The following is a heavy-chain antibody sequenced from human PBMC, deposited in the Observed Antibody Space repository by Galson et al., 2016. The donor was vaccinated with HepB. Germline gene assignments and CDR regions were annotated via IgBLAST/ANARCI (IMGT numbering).Heavy chain of an antibody. V-gene: IGHV1-18*01. CDR1: GDTFKRFD. J-gene: IGHJ1*01. Sequence: SVKVSCKASGDTFKRFDISWVRRAPGQGLEWMGWISVYSGNTNYAQNLQGRVTMTTDTSTNTAYMEPRSLRSDDTAVYYCARISKSGSSWYRYWGQGTLVTVSS. D-gene: IGHD6-13*01. CDR2: ISVYSGNT. CDR3: ARISKSGSSWYRY.